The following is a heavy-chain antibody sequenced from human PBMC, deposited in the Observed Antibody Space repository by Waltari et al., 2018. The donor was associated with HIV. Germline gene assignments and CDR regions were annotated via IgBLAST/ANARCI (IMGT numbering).Heavy chain of an antibody. V-gene: IGHV3-74*01. CDR1: GFTFRSYW. CDR3: ARENTMTYYDALDI. D-gene: IGHD4-17*01. J-gene: IGHJ3*02. Sequence: EVQLVESGGGLVQPGGSLRLSCAASGFTFRSYWMHWVRQAPGKGLLWVSLISSEGGTTNYADSGKVRLTISRDNAKNTLYLQMNSLRADDTAVYYCARENTMTYYDALDIWGQGTMVTVSS. CDR2: ISSEGGTT.